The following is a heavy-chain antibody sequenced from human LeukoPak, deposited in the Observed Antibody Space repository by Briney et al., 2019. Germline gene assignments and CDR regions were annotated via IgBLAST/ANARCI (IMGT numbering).Heavy chain of an antibody. CDR3: TTNAAALDY. J-gene: IGHJ4*02. CDR2: MNPSDNGV. CDR1: GYTFTDHY. Sequence: ASVKVSCKASGYTFTDHYIHWARQAPGQGLEWMGWMNPSDNGVNYAQKFQGRVAMTRDTSISTAYVEVTRLTSDDTAVYYCTTNAAALDYWGQGTLVTVSS. V-gene: IGHV1-2*02. D-gene: IGHD6-13*01.